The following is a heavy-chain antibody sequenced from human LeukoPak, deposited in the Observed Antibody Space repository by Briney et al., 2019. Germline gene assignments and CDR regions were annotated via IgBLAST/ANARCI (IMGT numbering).Heavy chain of an antibody. CDR2: MNPNSGNT. CDR3: ARGKVRGFNWFDP. V-gene: IGHV1-8*02. CDR1: GYTFTGYY. Sequence: ASVKVSCKASGYTFTGYYMHWVRQATGQGLEWMGWMNPNSGNTGYAQKFQGRVTMTRNTSISTAYMELSSLRSEDTAVYYCARGKVRGFNWFDPWGQGTLVTVSS. J-gene: IGHJ5*02. D-gene: IGHD3-10*01.